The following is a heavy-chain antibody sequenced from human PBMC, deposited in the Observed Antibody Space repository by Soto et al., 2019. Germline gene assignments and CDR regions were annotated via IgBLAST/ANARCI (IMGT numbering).Heavy chain of an antibody. J-gene: IGHJ6*02. D-gene: IGHD2-15*01. Sequence: PSETLSLTCAVYGGSISSSSYYWGWIRQPPGKGLEWIGSIYYSGSTYYNPSLKSRVTISVDTSKNQFSLKLSSVTAADTAVYYCARLGYCSGGSCYPGRVYYYGMDVWGQGTTVTVSS. V-gene: IGHV4-39*01. CDR2: IYYSGST. CDR3: ARLGYCSGGSCYPGRVYYYGMDV. CDR1: GGSISSSSYY.